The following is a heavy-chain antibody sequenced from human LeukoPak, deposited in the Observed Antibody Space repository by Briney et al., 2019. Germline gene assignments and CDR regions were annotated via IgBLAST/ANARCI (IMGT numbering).Heavy chain of an antibody. Sequence: GGCLRLSCVASGWPFDDYGRSWVRQAPGKGLEWVSGINWNGGTTTYAASVRGRFTISRDNAKNSLYLKMNSLRVEDTAFYYCARNSGANVYTYSFQYWGRGTQVTPSS. J-gene: IGHJ4*02. V-gene: IGHV3-20*04. CDR3: ARNSGANVYTYSFQY. D-gene: IGHD1-26*01. CDR1: GWPFDDYG. CDR2: INWNGGTT.